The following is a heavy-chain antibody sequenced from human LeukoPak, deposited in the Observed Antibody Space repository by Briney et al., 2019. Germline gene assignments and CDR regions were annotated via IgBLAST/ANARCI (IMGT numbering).Heavy chain of an antibody. CDR2: IKSNIEGGTT. Sequence: PGGSLRVSCEASGFTFSHAWMTCVRQAPGKGLEWVGRIKSNIEGGTTDFAAPVKGRFTISRDDSKNTLSLQMDSLKTEDTAVYYCTTIRSHSCHSFDYWGQGTPVTDSS. CDR1: GFTFSHAW. CDR3: TTIRSHSCHSFDY. D-gene: IGHD2-2*01. V-gene: IGHV3-15*01. J-gene: IGHJ4*02.